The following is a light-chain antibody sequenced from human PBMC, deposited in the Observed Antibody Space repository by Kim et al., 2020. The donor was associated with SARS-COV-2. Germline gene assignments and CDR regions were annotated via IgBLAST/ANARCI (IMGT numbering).Light chain of an antibody. V-gene: IGLV3-1*01. CDR1: KLGNKY. CDR2: QDE. Sequence: SPGQAASITCSGDKLGNKYASWYQQKPGQSPVLVIYQDEKRPSGIPERFSGSNSGNSAPLTISGTQAMDEADYFCLAWDSSSGSYVFGPGTKVTVL. CDR3: LAWDSSSGSYV. J-gene: IGLJ1*01.